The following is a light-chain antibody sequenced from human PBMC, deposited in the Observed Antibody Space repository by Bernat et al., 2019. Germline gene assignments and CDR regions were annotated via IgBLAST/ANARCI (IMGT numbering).Light chain of an antibody. V-gene: IGLV2-14*03. CDR3: ISFTTPDSYV. J-gene: IGLJ1*01. CDR2: DVS. CDR1: RSDVGRYKY. Sequence: QSALTQPASVAGSPGQSITISCTGTRSDVGRYKYVSWYQQYPGKAPKLLIYDVSNRPSGVSSRFSGSKSGNTASLASSGLQAEDEANYYCISFTTPDSYVFGTGTEVTVL.